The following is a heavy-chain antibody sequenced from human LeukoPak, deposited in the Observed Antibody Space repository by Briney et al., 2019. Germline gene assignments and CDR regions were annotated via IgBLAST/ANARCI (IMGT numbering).Heavy chain of an antibody. Sequence: SETLSLTCAVYGGSFSGYYWSWIRQPPGKGLEWIGEINHSGSTNYNPSLKSRVTISVDTSKNQFSLKLSSVTAADTAVYYCARVPIVVVPAARSYYYGMDVWGQGTTVTVSS. CDR1: GGSFSGYY. CDR2: INHSGST. J-gene: IGHJ6*02. V-gene: IGHV4-34*01. CDR3: ARVPIVVVPAARSYYYGMDV. D-gene: IGHD2-2*01.